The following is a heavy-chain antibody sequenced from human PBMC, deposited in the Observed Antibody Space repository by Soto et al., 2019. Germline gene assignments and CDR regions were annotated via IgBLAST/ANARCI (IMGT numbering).Heavy chain of an antibody. CDR3: ARRRGLEGFDY. CDR1: GYTFTSYA. CDR2: INAGNGNT. J-gene: IGHJ4*02. V-gene: IGHV1-3*01. Sequence: ASVKVSCKASGYTFTSYAMHWVRQAPGQRLEWMGWINAGNGNTKYSQKFQGRVTITRDTSAGTAYMELSSLRSEDTAVYYCARRRGLEGFDYWGQGTLVTVSS. D-gene: IGHD1-1*01.